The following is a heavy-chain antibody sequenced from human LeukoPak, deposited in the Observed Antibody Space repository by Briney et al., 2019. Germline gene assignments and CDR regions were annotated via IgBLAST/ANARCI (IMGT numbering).Heavy chain of an antibody. V-gene: IGHV1-3*01. J-gene: IGHJ4*02. D-gene: IGHD6-13*01. CDR3: ARVTMAAAGYDCFDY. Sequence: VASVKVSCKASGYTFTSYAMHWVRQAPGQRLEWMGWINAGNGNTKYSQKFQGRVTITRDTSASTAYMELSSLRSEDTAVYYCARVTMAAAGYDCFDYWGQGTLVTVSS. CDR2: INAGNGNT. CDR1: GYTFTSYA.